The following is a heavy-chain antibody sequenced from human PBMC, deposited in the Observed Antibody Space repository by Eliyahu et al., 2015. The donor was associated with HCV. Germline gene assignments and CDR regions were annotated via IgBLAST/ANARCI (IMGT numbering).Heavy chain of an antibody. CDR3: ASYQGPPYYGMDV. CDR1: GXTFSSYP. J-gene: IGHJ6*02. CDR2: IIPILGIA. V-gene: IGHV1-69*02. Sequence: QVQLVQSGAEVKKPGSSVKVSCKASGXTFSSYPIXWVRXAPGQGLEWMGRIIPILGIANYAQKFQGRVTITADKSTSTAYMELSSLRSEDTAVYYCASYQGPPYYGMDVWGQGTTVTVSS.